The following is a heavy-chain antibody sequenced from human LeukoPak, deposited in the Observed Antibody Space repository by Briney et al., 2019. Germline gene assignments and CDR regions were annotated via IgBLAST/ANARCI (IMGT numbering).Heavy chain of an antibody. J-gene: IGHJ4*02. CDR3: ARGPPYGSRSDFFDY. V-gene: IGHV3-7*01. Sequence: GGSLRLSCAASGFTFSNYWMSWVRQAPGKVLEWVASVKQDVDKKDYEDSLKDRFTISRDNGKNSLYLQMNSLRAEDTAVYYCARGPPYGSRSDFFDYWGQGTLVTVSS. CDR1: GFTFSNYW. D-gene: IGHD3-10*01. CDR2: VKQDVDKK.